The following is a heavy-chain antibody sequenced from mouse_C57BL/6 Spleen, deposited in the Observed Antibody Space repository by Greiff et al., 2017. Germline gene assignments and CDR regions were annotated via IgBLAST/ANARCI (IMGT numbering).Heavy chain of an antibody. CDR3: ARGHYGYDGAWFAY. CDR1: GYSITSGYY. V-gene: IGHV3-6*01. D-gene: IGHD2-2*01. Sequence: EVHLVESGPGLVKPSQSLSLTCSVTGYSITSGYYWNWIRQFPGNKLEWMGYISYDGSNNYNPSLKNRISITRDTSKNQFFLKLNSVTTEDTATYYCARGHYGYDGAWFAYWGQGTLVTVSA. CDR2: ISYDGSN. J-gene: IGHJ3*01.